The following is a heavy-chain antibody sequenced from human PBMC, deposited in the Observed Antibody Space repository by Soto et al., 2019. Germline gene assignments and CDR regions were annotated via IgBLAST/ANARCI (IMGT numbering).Heavy chain of an antibody. V-gene: IGHV3-30-3*01. D-gene: IGHD3-9*01. CDR2: ISYDGSNK. CDR1: GFTFSSYA. CDR3: AGPPGYDILTGWLYY. Sequence: QVQLVASGGGVVQPGRSLRLSCAASGFTFSSYAMHWVRQAPGKGLEWVAVISYDGSNKYYADSVKGRFTISRDNSKNTLYLQMNSLRAEDTAVYYCAGPPGYDILTGWLYYWGQGTLVTVCS. J-gene: IGHJ4*02.